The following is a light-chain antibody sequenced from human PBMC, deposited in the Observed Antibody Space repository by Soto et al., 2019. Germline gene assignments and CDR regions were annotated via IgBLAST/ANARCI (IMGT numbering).Light chain of an antibody. CDR2: AAS. CDR3: QKSYSTRWT. J-gene: IGKJ1*01. V-gene: IGKV1-39*01. Sequence: DIQMTQSPSSLSASVGDRVTITCRASQSISSYLNWYQQKPGKAPKLLIYAASSLQSGVPSRFSGSGSGTDFTLTISSLQPEDFATYYGQKSYSTRWTFGQGTKVDIK. CDR1: QSISSY.